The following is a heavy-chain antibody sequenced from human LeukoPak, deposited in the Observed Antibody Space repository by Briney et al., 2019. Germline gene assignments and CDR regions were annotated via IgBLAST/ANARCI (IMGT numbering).Heavy chain of an antibody. CDR3: ARDGYTKYYYYYMDV. D-gene: IGHD5-24*01. CDR1: GGSISSSSYY. CDR2: IYYSGST. J-gene: IGHJ6*03. Sequence: SETLSLTCTVSGGSISSSSYYWGWIRQPPGKGLEWIGSIYYSGSTYYNPSLKSRVTISVDTSKNQFSLKLSSVTAADTAVYYCARDGYTKYYYYYMDVWGKGTTVTVSS. V-gene: IGHV4-39*07.